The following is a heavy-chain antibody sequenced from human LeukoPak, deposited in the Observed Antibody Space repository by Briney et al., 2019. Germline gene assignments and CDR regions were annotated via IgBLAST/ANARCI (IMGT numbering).Heavy chain of an antibody. Sequence: ASVKVSCKASGYTFTSYDINWVRQATGQGLEWMGWMNPNSGNTGYAQKFQGRVTMTRNTSISTAYMELSSLRSEDTAVYYCARVKPSNYDFWSGYYPSHFDYWGQGTLVTVSS. CDR1: GYTFTSYD. CDR3: ARVKPSNYDFWSGYYPSHFDY. D-gene: IGHD3-3*01. CDR2: MNPNSGNT. V-gene: IGHV1-8*01. J-gene: IGHJ4*02.